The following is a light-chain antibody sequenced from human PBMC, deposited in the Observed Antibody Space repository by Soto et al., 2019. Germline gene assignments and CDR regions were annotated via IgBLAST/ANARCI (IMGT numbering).Light chain of an antibody. CDR3: QQYNNWPPWT. J-gene: IGKJ1*01. CDR2: GAS. Sequence: LVLTQSPATLSVSPGQRATLSCRASQSVSRNLAWYQQKPGQAPRLLIYGASTRATGIPARFSGSGSGTEFTLTISSLQSEDFAVYYCQQYNNWPPWTFGQGTKVDI. CDR1: QSVSRN. V-gene: IGKV3-15*01.